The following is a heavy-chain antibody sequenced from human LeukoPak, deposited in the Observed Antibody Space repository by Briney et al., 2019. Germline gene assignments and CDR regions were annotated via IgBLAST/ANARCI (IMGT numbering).Heavy chain of an antibody. V-gene: IGHV3-64D*06. J-gene: IGHJ1*01. D-gene: IGHD6-13*01. Sequence: GGSLRLSCSASGFTFSDYGIYWVRQTPRMGLEYVSVISGNGGSTYYADSVKGRFTISRDNSKNTLYLQMSSRKVEDTAVYYCVKDLRTAADAQAWGQGTLVTVSS. CDR2: ISGNGGST. CDR3: VKDLRTAADAQA. CDR1: GFTFSDYG.